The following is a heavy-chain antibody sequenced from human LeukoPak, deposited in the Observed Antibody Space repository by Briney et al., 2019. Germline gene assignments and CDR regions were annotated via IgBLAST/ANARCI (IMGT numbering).Heavy chain of an antibody. J-gene: IGHJ6*02. CDR2: ISYDGSNK. V-gene: IGHV3-30-3*01. CDR3: ARDRSVVVPAAITNYYYGMDV. CDR1: GFTFSSYA. D-gene: IGHD2-2*01. Sequence: PGGSLRLSCAASGFTFSSYAMHGVRQAPGKGLEWVAVISYDGSNKYYADSVKGRFTISRDSSKNTLYLQMNSLRAEDTAVYYCARDRSVVVPAAITNYYYGMDVWGQGTTVTVSS.